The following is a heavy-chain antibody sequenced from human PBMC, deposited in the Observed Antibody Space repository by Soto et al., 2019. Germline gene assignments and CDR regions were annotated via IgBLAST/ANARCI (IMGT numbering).Heavy chain of an antibody. CDR2: IYYSGST. CDR3: ARDASPVYCSIKSCPEAYYGMDV. CDR1: GGSISSYY. Sequence: PTETLSLTCTVSGGSISSYYWSWIRQPPGKGLEWIGYIYYSGSTNYNPSLKSRVTISVDTSKNQFSLKLSSVTAADTAVYYCARDASPVYCSIKSCPEAYYGMDVWGQGPTVTVSS. J-gene: IGHJ6*02. V-gene: IGHV4-59*01. D-gene: IGHD2-2*01.